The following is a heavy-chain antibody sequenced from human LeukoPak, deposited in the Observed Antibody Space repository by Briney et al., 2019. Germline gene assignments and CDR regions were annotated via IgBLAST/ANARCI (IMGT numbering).Heavy chain of an antibody. J-gene: IGHJ4*02. CDR2: IYHSGST. CDR1: GGSISSGGYS. Sequence: SETLSLTCAVSGGSISSGGYSWSWIRQPPGKGLEWIGYIYHSGSTYYNPSLKSRVTISVDTSKNQFSLKLSSVTAADTAVYYCARDHEGAFDYWGQGTLVTVPS. D-gene: IGHD1-26*01. CDR3: ARDHEGAFDY. V-gene: IGHV4-30-2*01.